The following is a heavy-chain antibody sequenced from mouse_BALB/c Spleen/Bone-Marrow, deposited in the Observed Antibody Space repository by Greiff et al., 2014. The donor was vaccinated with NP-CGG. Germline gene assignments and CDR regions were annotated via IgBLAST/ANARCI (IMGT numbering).Heavy chain of an antibody. CDR3: AAHGAY. CDR2: IYPYNGGT. CDR1: GYTFTDYS. J-gene: IGHJ3*01. V-gene: IGHV1S29*02. Sequence: DVKLVESGPELVKPGASVKISCMASGYTFTDYSMHWVKQSHGKSLEWIGYIYPYNGGTGYNQNFKSKATLTVDNSYRTAYMELRSLTSEDSAVYYCAAHGAYWGQGTLVTVSA.